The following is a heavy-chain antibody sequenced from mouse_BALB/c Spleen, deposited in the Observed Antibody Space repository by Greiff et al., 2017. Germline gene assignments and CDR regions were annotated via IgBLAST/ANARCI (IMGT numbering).Heavy chain of an antibody. V-gene: IGHV5-6-4*01. D-gene: IGHD2-14*01. CDR2: ISSGGSYT. Sequence: EVQGVESGGGLVKPGGSLKLSCAASGFTFSSYTMSWVRQTPEKRLEWVATISSGGSYTYYPDSVKGRFTISRDNAKNTLYLQMSSLKSEDTAMYYCTRGGTDYFDYWGQGTTLTVSS. CDR3: TRGGTDYFDY. J-gene: IGHJ2*01. CDR1: GFTFSSYT.